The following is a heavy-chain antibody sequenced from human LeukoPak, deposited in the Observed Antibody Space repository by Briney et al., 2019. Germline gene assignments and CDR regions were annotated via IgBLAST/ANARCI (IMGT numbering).Heavy chain of an antibody. CDR2: IYSGVPT. CDR3: VQTTGWPGFDY. D-gene: IGHD1-1*01. J-gene: IGHJ4*02. CDR1: GVSISRFY. V-gene: IGHV4-4*09. Sequence: PSETLSLTCTTSGVSISRFYWSWVRQPPGKGLEWIGNIYSGVPTYFNPSLKSRVILSVDTSKNQFSLNLTSVTAADTAMYYCVQTTGWPGFDYWGQGILVTVSS.